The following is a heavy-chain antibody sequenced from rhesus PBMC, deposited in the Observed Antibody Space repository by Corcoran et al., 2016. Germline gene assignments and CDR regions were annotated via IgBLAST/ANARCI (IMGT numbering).Heavy chain of an antibody. CDR3: AREAEAAVAVPDY. D-gene: IGHD4-29*01. CDR1: GFTFGSYA. J-gene: IGHJ4*01. V-gene: IGHV1-198*02. CDR2: IIPLVGIT. Sequence: QVQLVQSGAEVKKPGASVKVSCKASGFTFGSYAINWVRQPPGQGLEWMGVIIPLVGITNDAEKFQGRVRITADTSTSTAYMELSSLRSEDTAVYYCAREAEAAVAVPDYWGQGVLVTVSS.